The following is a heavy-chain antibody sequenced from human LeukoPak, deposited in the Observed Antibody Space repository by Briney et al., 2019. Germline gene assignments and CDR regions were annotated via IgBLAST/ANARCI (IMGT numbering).Heavy chain of an antibody. CDR1: GFTFSGYW. Sequence: GGSLRLSCAASGFTFSGYWMSWVRQAPGKGLEWVANIKPDGSEKEYVDYLKGRFTISRDNAENSLYLQVNSLRVEDTAVYYCARFGVNYGMDVWGQGTTVTVSS. V-gene: IGHV3-7*04. CDR3: ARFGVNYGMDV. J-gene: IGHJ6*02. D-gene: IGHD3-16*01. CDR2: IKPDGSEK.